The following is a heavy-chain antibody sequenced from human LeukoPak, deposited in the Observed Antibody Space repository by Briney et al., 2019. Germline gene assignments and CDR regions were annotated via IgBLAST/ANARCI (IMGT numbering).Heavy chain of an antibody. J-gene: IGHJ4*02. CDR1: GFTFSSYW. D-gene: IGHD3-10*01. CDR2: INSDGSST. CDR3: ARLRDDPSEYFDY. Sequence: PGGSLRLSCAASGFTFSSYWMHWVRQAPGKGLVWVSRINSDGSSTSYADSVKGRFTISRDNAKNSLYLQMNSLRAEDTALYYCARLRDDPSEYFDYWGQGTLVTVSS. V-gene: IGHV3-74*01.